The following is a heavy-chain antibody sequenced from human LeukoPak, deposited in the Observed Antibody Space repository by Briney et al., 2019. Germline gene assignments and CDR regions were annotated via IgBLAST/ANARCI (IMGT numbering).Heavy chain of an antibody. D-gene: IGHD5/OR15-5a*01. J-gene: IGHJ3*02. CDR1: GFTVSINS. CDR2: IYSGGNT. V-gene: IGHV3-66*01. CDR3: ARDSNPNDGQVFYDAFDI. Sequence: GGSLRLSCTVSGFTVSINSMSWVRQAPGKGLEWVSFIYSGGNTHYSDSVKGRFTISRDNSKNTLYLQMNSLRAEDTAVYFCARDSNPNDGQVFYDAFDIWGQGTMVTVSS.